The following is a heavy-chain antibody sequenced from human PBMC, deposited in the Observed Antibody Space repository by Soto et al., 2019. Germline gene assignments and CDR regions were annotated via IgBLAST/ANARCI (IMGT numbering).Heavy chain of an antibody. Sequence: ASVTVSCKASGYSFTDYHIHWVRRAPGQGLEWLGRINPKSGGTSTAQKFQGWVTMTTDTSISTASMELTRLTSDDTAIYYCARGDSTDCSNGVCSFFYNHDMDVWGQVTTFTVS. D-gene: IGHD2-8*01. CDR3: ARGDSTDCSNGVCSFFYNHDMDV. CDR1: GYSFTDYH. CDR2: INPKSGGT. V-gene: IGHV1-2*04. J-gene: IGHJ6*02.